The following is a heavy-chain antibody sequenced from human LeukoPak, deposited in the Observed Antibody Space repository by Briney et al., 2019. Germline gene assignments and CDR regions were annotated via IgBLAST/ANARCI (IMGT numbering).Heavy chain of an antibody. CDR1: GGSISSSSYY. V-gene: IGHV4-39*01. CDR2: IYYSGST. Sequence: SETLSLTCTVSGGSISSSSYYWGWIRQPPGKGLEWIGSIYYSGSTYYNPSLKSRVTISVDTSKNQFSLKLSSVTAADTAVYYCARGSRIGYGNFDYWGQGTLVTVSS. J-gene: IGHJ4*02. CDR3: ARGSRIGYGNFDY. D-gene: IGHD6-13*01.